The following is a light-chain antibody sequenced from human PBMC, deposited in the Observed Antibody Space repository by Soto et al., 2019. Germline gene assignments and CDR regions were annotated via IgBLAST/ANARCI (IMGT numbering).Light chain of an antibody. CDR3: QQNYRATPWT. Sequence: DIQMTQSPSSLSASVGARITITCRASQSISRYLNWYQHKPGKAPKRLINAASSLERGVPSRFSGGGSGTDFTLNISSLQPDDFATYYCQQNYRATPWTFGQGTKVEVK. J-gene: IGKJ1*01. V-gene: IGKV1-39*01. CDR1: QSISRY. CDR2: AAS.